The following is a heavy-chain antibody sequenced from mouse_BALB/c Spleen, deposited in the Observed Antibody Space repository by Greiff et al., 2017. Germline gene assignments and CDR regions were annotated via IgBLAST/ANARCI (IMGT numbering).Heavy chain of an antibody. CDR3: ARGPTTVGAMDY. CDR1: GFTFSSYA. D-gene: IGHD1-1*01. Sequence: EVQLVESGGGLVKPGGSLKLSCAASGFTFSSYAMSWVRQTPEKRLEWVASISSGGSTYYPDSVKGRFTISRDNARNILYLQMSSLRSEDTAMYYCARGPTTVGAMDYWGQGTSVTVSS. CDR2: ISSGGST. J-gene: IGHJ4*01. V-gene: IGHV5-6-5*01.